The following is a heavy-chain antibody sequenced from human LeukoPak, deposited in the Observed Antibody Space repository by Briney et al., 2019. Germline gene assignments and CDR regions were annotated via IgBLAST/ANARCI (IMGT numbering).Heavy chain of an antibody. Sequence: SETLSLTCAVYGGSFSGYYWSWIRQPPGKGLEWIGEINHSGSTNYNPPLKSRVTISVDTSKNQFSLKLSSVTAADTAVYYCARVLTGSSGWLDYWGQGTLVTVSS. CDR2: INHSGST. V-gene: IGHV4-34*01. CDR1: GGSFSGYY. J-gene: IGHJ4*02. D-gene: IGHD6-19*01. CDR3: ARVLTGSSGWLDY.